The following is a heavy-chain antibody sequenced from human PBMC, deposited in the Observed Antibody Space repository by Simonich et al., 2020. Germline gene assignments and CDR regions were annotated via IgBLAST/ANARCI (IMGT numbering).Heavy chain of an antibody. CDR3: ARHAGFAFDI. CDR2: FYYSGST. D-gene: IGHD6-13*01. CDR1: GGSISSSSYY. J-gene: IGHJ3*02. Sequence: QLQLQESGPGLVKPSETLSLTCTVSGGSISSSSYYWGWIRQPPGKGLEWIGSFYYSGSTYYTPSLKSLVTISVDTSKNQCSLKLSSVTAADTAVYYCARHAGFAFDIWGQGTMVTVSS. V-gene: IGHV4-39*01.